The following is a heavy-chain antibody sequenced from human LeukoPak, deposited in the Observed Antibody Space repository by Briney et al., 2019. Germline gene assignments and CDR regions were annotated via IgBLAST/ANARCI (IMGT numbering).Heavy chain of an antibody. V-gene: IGHV3-48*02. Sequence: GGSLRLSCAASGFTFSDYSMNWVRQAPGKGLEWVSYIDGSGDTIYYADSVKGRFTISRDNAKNSLDLQMNSLRDEDTAVYYRSRQFDCWGQGTLVTVSS. J-gene: IGHJ4*02. CDR1: GFTFSDYS. CDR3: SRQFDC. CDR2: IDGSGDTI.